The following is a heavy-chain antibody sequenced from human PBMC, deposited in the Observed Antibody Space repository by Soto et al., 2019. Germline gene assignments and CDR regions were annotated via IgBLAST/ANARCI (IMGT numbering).Heavy chain of an antibody. CDR2: INAGNGNT. D-gene: IGHD6-19*01. Sequence: QVQLVQSGAEEKKPGASVKVSCKASGYTFTGYAMHWVRQAPGHRLEWMGWINAGNGNTKYSQKFQGRVTITRDTSASTSYMELSSLRSEDTAVYYWARAVAVAADFDYWGQGTLVTVSS. CDR1: GYTFTGYA. V-gene: IGHV1-3*05. J-gene: IGHJ4*02. CDR3: ARAVAVAADFDY.